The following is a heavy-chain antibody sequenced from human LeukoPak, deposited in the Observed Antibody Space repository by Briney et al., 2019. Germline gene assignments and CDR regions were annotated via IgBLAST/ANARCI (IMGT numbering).Heavy chain of an antibody. V-gene: IGHV4-34*01. CDR1: GGSFSGYY. D-gene: IGHD3-22*01. Sequence: SETLSLTCAVYGGSFSGYYWSWIRQPPGKGLEWIGEINHSGSTNYNPSLKSRVTISVDTSKNQFSLKLSSVTAADTAVYYRARGRGDSSGYYYFDYWGQGTLVTVSS. J-gene: IGHJ4*02. CDR2: INHSGST. CDR3: ARGRGDSSGYYYFDY.